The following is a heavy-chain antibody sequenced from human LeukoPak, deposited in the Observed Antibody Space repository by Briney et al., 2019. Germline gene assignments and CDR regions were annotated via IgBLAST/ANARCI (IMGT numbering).Heavy chain of an antibody. CDR2: RYRNGSA. CDR3: VREAGDIVTVPGVEDYFYYYMDV. V-gene: IGHV4-4*07. D-gene: IGHD3-10*01. CDR1: GASVSYYY. J-gene: IGHJ6*03. Sequence: SETLSLSCGGSGASVSYYYWSWIRQPAWKALEWIGRRYRNGSASFHPSPKSRLTLSADTSANQFSLRLKSVTAADTAVYYCVREAGDIVTVPGVEDYFYYYMDVWGKGPTVTVSS.